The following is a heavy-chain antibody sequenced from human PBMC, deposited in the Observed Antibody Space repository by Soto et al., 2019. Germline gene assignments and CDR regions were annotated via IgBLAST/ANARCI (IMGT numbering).Heavy chain of an antibody. J-gene: IGHJ4*02. D-gene: IGHD4-17*01. V-gene: IGHV4-59*08. CDR3: ARRYGYYFDY. CDR1: GGSISSYY. Sequence: SETLSLTCTVSGGSISSYYWSWIRQPPGKGLEWIGYIYYSGSTNYNPSLKSRVTISVDTSKNQLSLKLSSVTAADTAVYYCARRYGYYFDYWSQRTLVTVSS. CDR2: IYYSGST.